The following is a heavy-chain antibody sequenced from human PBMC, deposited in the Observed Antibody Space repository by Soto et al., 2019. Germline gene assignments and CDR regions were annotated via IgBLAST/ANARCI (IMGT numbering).Heavy chain of an antibody. CDR3: ARGLTIRYAFDI. Sequence: SVKVSCKASGGTFSSYAISCLRQAPGQGLEWMGGIIPIFGTANYAQKFQGRVTITADESTSTAYMELSSLRSEDTAVYYCARGLTIRYAFDIWGQGTMVTVSS. J-gene: IGHJ3*02. V-gene: IGHV1-69*13. CDR2: IIPIFGTA. CDR1: GGTFSSYA. D-gene: IGHD3-10*01.